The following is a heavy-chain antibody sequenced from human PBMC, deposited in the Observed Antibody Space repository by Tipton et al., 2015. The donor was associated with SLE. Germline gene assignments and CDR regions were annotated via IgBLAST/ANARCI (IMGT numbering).Heavy chain of an antibody. CDR2: IKQDGSEK. Sequence: SLRLSCAASGFTFSSYSMNWVRQAPGKGLEWVANIKQDGSEKYYADSVKGRFTISRDNAKNSLYLQMNSLRAEDTAVYYCARYPLYMDVWGKGTTVTVSS. V-gene: IGHV3-7*01. J-gene: IGHJ6*03. CDR3: ARYPLYMDV. CDR1: GFTFSSYS.